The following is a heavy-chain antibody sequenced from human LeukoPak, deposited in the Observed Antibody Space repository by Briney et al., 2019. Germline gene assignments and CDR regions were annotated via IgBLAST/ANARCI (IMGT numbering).Heavy chain of an antibody. D-gene: IGHD7-27*01. CDR2: ISAYNGNT. CDR1: GYTFTSYG. CDR3: ARDPSRLGVGIHFDS. V-gene: IGHV1-18*01. J-gene: IGHJ4*02. Sequence: VASVKVSCKASGYTFTSYGISWVRQAPGQGLEWMGWISAYNGNTNYAQKLQGRVTMTTDTSTSTAYMELRSLRSDDTAVYYCARDPSRLGVGIHFDSGAREPWSPSPQ.